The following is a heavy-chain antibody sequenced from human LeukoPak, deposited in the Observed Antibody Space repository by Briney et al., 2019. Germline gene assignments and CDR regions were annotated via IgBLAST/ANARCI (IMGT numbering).Heavy chain of an antibody. CDR3: ARLPPTYYYDSSGPLDY. J-gene: IGHJ4*02. D-gene: IGHD3-22*01. V-gene: IGHV4-59*08. CDR2: IYYSGST. CDR1: GGSISSYY. Sequence: SETLSLTCTVSGGSISSYYWSWIRQPPGKGLEWIGYIYYSGSTNYNPSLKSRVTISVDTSKNQFSLKLSSVTAADTAVYYCARLPPTYYYDSSGPLDYWGQGTLVTVSS.